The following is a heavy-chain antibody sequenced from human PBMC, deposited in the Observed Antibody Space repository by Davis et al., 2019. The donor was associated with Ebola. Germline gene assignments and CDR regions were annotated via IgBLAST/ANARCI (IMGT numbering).Heavy chain of an antibody. CDR1: GFTFSSHW. CDR2: ISGSGAST. Sequence: GESLKISCANSGFTFSSHWMSWIRQAPGKGLEWVAGISGSGASTYYADSVMGRFTISRDSSKNTLSLHMNSLRAEDTAVYYCVKDGSGWHPLYFDYWGQGTLLTVSS. CDR3: VKDGSGWHPLYFDY. D-gene: IGHD6-19*01. J-gene: IGHJ4*02. V-gene: IGHV3-23*01.